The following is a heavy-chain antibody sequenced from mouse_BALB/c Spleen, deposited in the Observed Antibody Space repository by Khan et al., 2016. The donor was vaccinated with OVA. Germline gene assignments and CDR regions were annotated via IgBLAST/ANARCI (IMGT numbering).Heavy chain of an antibody. CDR1: GYSFTGYF. D-gene: IGHD2-1*01. J-gene: IGHJ2*01. Sequence: MQLEESGPELVRPGASVKISCKASGYSFTGYFMNWVMQSHGKSLEWIGRINPHIGETFYNQRFKEKATLTVDESTSTAYMELRSLESEDSAVYYCTSIYRRYFAYWGQGTTLTVSS. V-gene: IGHV1-20*02. CDR3: TSIYRRYFAY. CDR2: INPHIGET.